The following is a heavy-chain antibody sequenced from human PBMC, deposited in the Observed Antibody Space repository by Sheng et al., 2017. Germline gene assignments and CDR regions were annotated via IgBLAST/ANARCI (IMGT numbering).Heavy chain of an antibody. J-gene: IGHJ4*02. CDR3: ARGPVSITMVRGVILDY. D-gene: IGHD3-10*01. CDR1: GGTFSSYA. CDR2: IIPIFGTA. Sequence: QVQLVQSGAEVKKPGSSVKVSCKASGGTFSSYAISWVRQAPGQGLEWMGGIIPIFGTANYAQKFQGRVTITADESTSTAYMELSSLRSEDTAVYYCARGPVSITMVRGVILDYWGQGTLVTVSS. V-gene: IGHV1-69*13.